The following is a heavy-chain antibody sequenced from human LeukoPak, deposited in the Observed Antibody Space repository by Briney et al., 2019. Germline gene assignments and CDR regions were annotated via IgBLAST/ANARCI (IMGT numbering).Heavy chain of an antibody. CDR3: ARTGLRWSRRAFDI. V-gene: IGHV4-4*07. D-gene: IGHD4-23*01. J-gene: IGHJ3*02. CDR2: IYTSGST. Sequence: SETLSLTCTVSGGSFSTYYWSWIRQPAGKGLEWIGRIYTSGSTNYNPSLKSRVTISVDTSKNQFSLKLSSVTAADTAVYYCARTGLRWSRRAFDIWGQGTMVTVSS. CDR1: GGSFSTYY.